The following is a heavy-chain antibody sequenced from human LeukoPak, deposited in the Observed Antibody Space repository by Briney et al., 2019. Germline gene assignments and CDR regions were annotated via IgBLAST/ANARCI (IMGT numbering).Heavy chain of an antibody. Sequence: SETPSPPPTVSGGSLNSYYWSWIRPPPGEGLGWVGGIFYSGSTNYNPSLKSRVTISVDTSKNQFSLKLSSVTAADTAVYYCATAHYYGSGSYYLSAAFDIWGQGTMVTVSS. V-gene: IGHV4-59*08. CDR1: GGSLNSYY. D-gene: IGHD3-10*01. J-gene: IGHJ3*02. CDR3: ATAHYYGSGSYYLSAAFDI. CDR2: IFYSGST.